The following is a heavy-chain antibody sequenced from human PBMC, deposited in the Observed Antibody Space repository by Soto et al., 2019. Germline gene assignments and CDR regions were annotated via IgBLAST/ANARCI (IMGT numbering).Heavy chain of an antibody. CDR3: ARVNGGYYGSVSHGPENWFDP. J-gene: IGHJ5*02. V-gene: IGHV4-59*01. D-gene: IGHD3-10*01. CDR1: GGSISSYY. Sequence: SETLSLTCTVSGGSISSYYWSWIRQPPGKGLEWIGYIYYSGSTNYNPSLKSRVTISVDTSKNQFSLKLSSVTAADTAVYYCARVNGGYYGSVSHGPENWFDPWGQGTLVTVSS. CDR2: IYYSGST.